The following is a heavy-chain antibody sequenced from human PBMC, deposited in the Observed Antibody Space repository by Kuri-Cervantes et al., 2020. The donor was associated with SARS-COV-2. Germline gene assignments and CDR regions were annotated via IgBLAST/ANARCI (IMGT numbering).Heavy chain of an antibody. CDR3: AGARLSNYYYYYGMDV. CDR1: GYTFTSYG. CDR2: INPSGGST. V-gene: IGHV1-46*01. J-gene: IGHJ6*02. Sequence: ASVKVSCKASGYTFTSYGISWVRQAPGQGLEWMGIINPSGGSTSYAQKFQGRVTMTRDTSTSTVYMELSSLRSEDTAVYYCAGARLSNYYYYYGMDVWGQGTTVTCSS.